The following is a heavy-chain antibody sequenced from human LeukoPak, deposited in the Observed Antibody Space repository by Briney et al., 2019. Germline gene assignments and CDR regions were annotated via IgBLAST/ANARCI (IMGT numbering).Heavy chain of an antibody. J-gene: IGHJ4*02. CDR2: IYYSGST. V-gene: IGHV4-59*01. D-gene: IGHD6-13*01. CDR3: ARNEGRTAAGFDY. Sequence: SETLSLTCTVSGGSISSYYWSWIRQPPGKGLEWIGYIYYSGSTNYNPSLKSRVPISVDTSKNQFSLKLSSVTAADTAVYYCARNEGRTAAGFDYWGQGTLVTVSS. CDR1: GGSISSYY.